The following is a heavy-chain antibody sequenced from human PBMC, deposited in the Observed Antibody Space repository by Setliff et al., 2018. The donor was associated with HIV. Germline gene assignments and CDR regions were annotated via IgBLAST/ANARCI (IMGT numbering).Heavy chain of an antibody. CDR3: ARRDGRSMNTFHI. D-gene: IGHD3-16*01. CDR2: IYPDDSDI. J-gene: IGHJ3*01. Sequence: PGASLKISCKALDYTFTTYWIAWVRQMPGEGLEWMGIIYPDDSDIRYNPSFQNQITISADKSIATAYLQLNNLKASDTATYYCARRDGRSMNTFHIWGPGTMVTVSS. V-gene: IGHV5-51*01. CDR1: DYTFTTYW.